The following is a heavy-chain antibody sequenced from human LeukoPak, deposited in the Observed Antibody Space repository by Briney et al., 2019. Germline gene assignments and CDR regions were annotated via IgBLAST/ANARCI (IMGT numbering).Heavy chain of an antibody. CDR3: ARASFWSGYGMDV. Sequence: GGSLRLSCAASGFTFSSYSMNWVRQAPGKGLEWVSYISSSSSTIYYADSVKGRFTISRDNAKNSLYLQMNSLRAEDTAVYYCARASFWSGYGMDVWGQGTTVTVSS. CDR2: ISSSSSTI. V-gene: IGHV3-48*01. CDR1: GFTFSSYS. D-gene: IGHD3-3*01. J-gene: IGHJ6*02.